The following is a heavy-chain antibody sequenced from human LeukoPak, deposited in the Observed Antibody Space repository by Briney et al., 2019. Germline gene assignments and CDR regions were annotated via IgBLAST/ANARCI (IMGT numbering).Heavy chain of an antibody. Sequence: GGSLRLSCAASGFTFSSYEMNWVRQAPGKGLEWVSYISSSGSTIYYADSVKGRFTISRDNAKNSLYLQMNSLRAEDTAVYYCATKPPDYYYYYGMDVWGQGTTVNVSS. CDR1: GFTFSSYE. J-gene: IGHJ6*02. CDR3: ATKPPDYYYYYGMDV. V-gene: IGHV3-48*03. D-gene: IGHD1-14*01. CDR2: ISSSGSTI.